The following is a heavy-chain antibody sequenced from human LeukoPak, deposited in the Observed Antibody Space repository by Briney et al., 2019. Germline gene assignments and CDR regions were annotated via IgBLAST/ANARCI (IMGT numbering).Heavy chain of an antibody. CDR2: IYYSGST. Sequence: SETLSLTCTVSGGSISSGDYYWSWIRQPPGKGLEWIGYIYYSGSTYYNPSLKSRVTIPVDTSKNQFSLKLSSVTAADTAVYYCARTDSSSWYALGYWGQGTLVTVSS. J-gene: IGHJ4*02. CDR1: GGSISSGDYY. V-gene: IGHV4-30-4*01. D-gene: IGHD6-13*01. CDR3: ARTDSSSWYALGY.